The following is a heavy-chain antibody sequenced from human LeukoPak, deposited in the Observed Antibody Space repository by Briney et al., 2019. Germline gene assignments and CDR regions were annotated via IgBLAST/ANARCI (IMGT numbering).Heavy chain of an antibody. CDR2: IWYDGSDS. CDR3: ARDRGYFYDQLDY. Sequence: GGSLRLSCAASGFTFSGHGMHWVRQAPGKGLEWVAVIWYDGSDSRSADSVKGRFTISRDNSKNTLYLQMNSLKDEDTAVYYCARDRGYFYDQLDYWGQGTLVTVSS. CDR1: GFTFSGHG. J-gene: IGHJ4*02. D-gene: IGHD2/OR15-2a*01. V-gene: IGHV3-33*01.